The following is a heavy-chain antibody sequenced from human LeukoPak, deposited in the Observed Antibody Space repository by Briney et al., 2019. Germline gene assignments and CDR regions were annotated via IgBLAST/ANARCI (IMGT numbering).Heavy chain of an antibody. D-gene: IGHD4-17*01. CDR2: ISSTGTTI. CDR3: VRGTYGDYSFDF. Sequence: GGSLRLSCAASGFTFGGYSMHWVRQAPGQGLECVSFISSTGTTIYYADSVKGRFTIPRDDAKVSLYLQMSSLRAEDTAVYYCVRGTYGDYSFDFWGQGTLVTVSS. CDR1: GFTFGGYS. V-gene: IGHV3-48*01. J-gene: IGHJ4*02.